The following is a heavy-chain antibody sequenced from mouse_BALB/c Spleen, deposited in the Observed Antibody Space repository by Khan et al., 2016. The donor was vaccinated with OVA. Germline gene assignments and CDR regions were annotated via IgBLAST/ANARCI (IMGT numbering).Heavy chain of an antibody. CDR1: GFTFSTYG. Sequence: EVELVESGGDVVKPGGSLKLSCAASGFTFSTYGMPWVRQTPDKRLEWVATVSTGGHYTYYPDTVKGRFTISRDNAKNTLYLQMSSLKSEDTAIFYCARLAYYYDSEGFAYWGQGTLVTVSA. CDR2: VSTGGHYT. D-gene: IGHD1-1*01. J-gene: IGHJ3*01. V-gene: IGHV5-6*01. CDR3: ARLAYYYDSEGFAY.